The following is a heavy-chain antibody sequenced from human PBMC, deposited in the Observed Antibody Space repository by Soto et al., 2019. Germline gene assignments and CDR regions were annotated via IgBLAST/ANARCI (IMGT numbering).Heavy chain of an antibody. V-gene: IGHV3-23*01. J-gene: IGHJ4*02. CDR3: AKRPALRVVIPTLYFDC. Sequence: EVQLLESGGGLVQPGGSLRLSCAASGFTFSSYAMSWVRQAPGKGLEWVSAISGSGGSTYYADFVKGRFTISRDNSKNTLYLQMNSLRAEDTAVYYCAKRPALRVVIPTLYFDCWGQGTLVTVSS. D-gene: IGHD3-3*01. CDR1: GFTFSSYA. CDR2: ISGSGGST.